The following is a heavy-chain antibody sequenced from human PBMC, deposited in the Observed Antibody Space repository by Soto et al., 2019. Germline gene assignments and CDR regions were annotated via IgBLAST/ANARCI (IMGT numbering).Heavy chain of an antibody. CDR2: INSDGSST. J-gene: IGHJ4*02. V-gene: IGHV3-74*01. Sequence: HPGGSLRLSCAASGFTFSSYWMHWVRQAPGKGLVWVSRINSDGSSTSYADSVKGRFTISRDNAKNTLYLQMNSLRAEDTAVYYCVKGEYYYDGSAYSPFDYWGQGRMVTVSS. D-gene: IGHD3-22*01. CDR1: GFTFSSYW. CDR3: VKGEYYYDGSAYSPFDY.